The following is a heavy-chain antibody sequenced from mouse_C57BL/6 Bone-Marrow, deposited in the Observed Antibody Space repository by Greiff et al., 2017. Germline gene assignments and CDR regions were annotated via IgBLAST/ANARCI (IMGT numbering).Heavy chain of an antibody. CDR1: GFTFSDYG. D-gene: IGHD3-2*02. CDR2: ISSGSSTI. Sequence: DVMLVESGGGLVKPGGSLKLSCAASGFTFSDYGMHWVRQAPGKGLEWVAYISSGSSTIYYADTVKGRFTISRDNAENTLFLQLTSRRSEDTAMYYCARAAQATWFAYWGRGTLVTVTA. CDR3: ARAAQATWFAY. V-gene: IGHV5-17*01. J-gene: IGHJ3*01.